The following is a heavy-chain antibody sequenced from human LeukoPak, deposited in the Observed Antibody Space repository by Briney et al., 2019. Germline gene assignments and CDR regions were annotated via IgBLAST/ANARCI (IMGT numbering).Heavy chain of an antibody. D-gene: IGHD1-14*01. CDR2: IYSGGNT. CDR3: ARDQRGDGINYFDY. CDR1: GFTISSNY. V-gene: IGHV3-53*01. J-gene: IGHJ4*02. Sequence: GGSLRLSCAASGFTISSNYMSWVRQAPGKGLEWVSVIYSGGNTYYSDSVKGRFTISRDNSKNTLYLRMNGLRAEDTAVYYCARDQRGDGINYFDYWGQGTLVTVSS.